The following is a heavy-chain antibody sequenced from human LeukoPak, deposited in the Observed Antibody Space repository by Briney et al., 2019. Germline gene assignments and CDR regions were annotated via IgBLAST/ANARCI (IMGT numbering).Heavy chain of an antibody. CDR1: GVSISSYY. CDR3: ARRGLGNYLDY. J-gene: IGHJ4*02. V-gene: IGHV4-59*04. D-gene: IGHD6-6*01. Sequence: SETLSLTCTVSGVSISSYYWSWIRQPPGEGLEWIGSVYHIGSAYYNPSLKGRVTISVDTSKNQFSLKMSSATAADTAVYYCARRGLGNYLDYWGQGTLVSVSS. CDR2: VYHIGSA.